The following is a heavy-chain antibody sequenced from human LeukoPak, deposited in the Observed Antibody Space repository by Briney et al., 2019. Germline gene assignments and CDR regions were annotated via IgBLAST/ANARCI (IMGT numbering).Heavy chain of an antibody. CDR1: GFTFNTYG. V-gene: IGHV3-7*01. J-gene: IGHJ4*02. Sequence: GRSLRLSCAASGFTFNTYGMNWVRQAPGKGLEWVANIKQDGSEKYYVDSVKGRFTISRDNAKNSLYLQMNSLRAEDTAVYYCARNQDYYDSIYLDYWGQGTLVTVSS. CDR2: IKQDGSEK. CDR3: ARNQDYYDSIYLDY. D-gene: IGHD3-22*01.